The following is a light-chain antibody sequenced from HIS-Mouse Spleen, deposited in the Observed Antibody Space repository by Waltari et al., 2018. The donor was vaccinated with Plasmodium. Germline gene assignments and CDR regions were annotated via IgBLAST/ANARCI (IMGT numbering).Light chain of an antibody. CDR2: DAS. J-gene: IGKJ4*01. V-gene: IGKV3-11*01. CDR3: QQLSNWPPLT. Sequence: EIVLTQSPATLSLSPGERATLSCRASQSVSSYLAWYQQKPGQAPRLLIYDASNRATGIPARFSGSESGTDFTLTISSLEPEDFAVYYCQQLSNWPPLTFGGGTKVEIK. CDR1: QSVSSY.